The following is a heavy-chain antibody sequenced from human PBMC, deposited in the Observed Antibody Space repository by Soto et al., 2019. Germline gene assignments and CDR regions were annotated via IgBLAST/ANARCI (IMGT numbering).Heavy chain of an antibody. CDR1: GYTFTGYY. Sequence: VASVKVSCKASGYTFTGYYVHWVREAPGQGLEWMGWINPETGGTSYAQKFQGRVTLSRDTSINTAYLELSSLRFDDAAVYFCARERFQVISDGMDVWGQGTTVTV. CDR3: ARERFQVISDGMDV. CDR2: INPETGGT. J-gene: IGHJ6*02. D-gene: IGHD2-21*01. V-gene: IGHV1-2*02.